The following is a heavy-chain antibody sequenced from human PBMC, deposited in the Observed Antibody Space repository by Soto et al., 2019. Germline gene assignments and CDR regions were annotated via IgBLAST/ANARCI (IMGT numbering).Heavy chain of an antibody. CDR2: IYSSGTA. V-gene: IGHV4-30-4*01. CDR3: ASRQQQVALVDY. D-gene: IGHD5-12*01. Sequence: SETLSLTCTVSAGYISSGFYFWSWMRQPPGKGLEWLGHIYSSGTAYYNPSLKSRLTISVDASKNQFSLKLTSVTAADTAIYYCASRQQQVALVDYWGQGTLVTVSS. J-gene: IGHJ4*02. CDR1: AGYISSGFYF.